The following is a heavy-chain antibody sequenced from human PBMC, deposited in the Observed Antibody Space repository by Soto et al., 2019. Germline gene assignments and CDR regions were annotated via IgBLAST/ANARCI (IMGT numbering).Heavy chain of an antibody. V-gene: IGHV1-8*01. CDR1: GYTFTSYD. J-gene: IGHJ6*02. CDR2: MNPNSGNT. CDR3: ARGSSSSWYYYYYYGMDV. D-gene: IGHD6-13*01. Sequence: ASVKVSCEASGYTFTSYDMNWVRQASGQGLEWMGWMNPNSGNTGYAQKFQGRVTMTRNTSISTAYMELSSLRSEDTAVYYCARGSSSSWYYYYYYGMDVWGQGTTVTVSS.